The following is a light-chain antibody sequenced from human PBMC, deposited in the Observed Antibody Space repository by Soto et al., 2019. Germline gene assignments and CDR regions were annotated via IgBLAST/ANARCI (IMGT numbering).Light chain of an antibody. CDR1: QSVSSSY. V-gene: IGKV3-20*01. Sequence: EIVLMQSPGTLSLSPGERATLSCRASQSVSSSYLAWYQQKPGQAPRLLIYGASSRATGIPDRFSGSGSGTDFTLTISRLEPEDFAVYYCQHYGSSPRYTFGQGTKLEI. CDR3: QHYGSSPRYT. J-gene: IGKJ2*01. CDR2: GAS.